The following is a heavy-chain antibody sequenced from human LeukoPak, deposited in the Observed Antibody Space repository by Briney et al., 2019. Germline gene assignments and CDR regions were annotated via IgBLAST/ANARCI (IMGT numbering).Heavy chain of an antibody. Sequence: PSETLSLTCAVYGGSFSGYYWSWIRQPPGKGLEWIGEINHSGSTNYNPSLKSRVTISVDTSKNQFSLKLSSVTAADTAAYYCARGTLWPGSFDIWGQGTMVTVSS. CDR1: GGSFSGYY. J-gene: IGHJ3*02. CDR3: ARGTLWPGSFDI. V-gene: IGHV4-34*01. D-gene: IGHD5-18*01. CDR2: INHSGST.